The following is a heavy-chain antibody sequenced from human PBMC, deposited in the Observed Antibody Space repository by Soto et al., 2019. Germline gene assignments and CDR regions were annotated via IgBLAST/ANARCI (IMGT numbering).Heavy chain of an antibody. CDR3: ATEGAKTTWNFDY. CDR2: VSPHGANT. J-gene: IGHJ4*02. V-gene: IGHV3-23*01. D-gene: IGHD1-1*01. Sequence: QTGGSLRLSCVASGFTFGSCGMNWVRQAPGKGLEWVAGVSPHGANTYYADSVRGRFIISRDDSRNTVSLDMNSLRGDDSAVYYCATEGAKTTWNFDYWGQGTVVTVSS. CDR1: GFTFGSCG.